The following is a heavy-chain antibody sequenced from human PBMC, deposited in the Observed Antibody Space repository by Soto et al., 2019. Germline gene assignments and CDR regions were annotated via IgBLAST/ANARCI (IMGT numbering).Heavy chain of an antibody. J-gene: IGHJ6*02. CDR2: LYWDDDQ. CDR1: GLSLRTTGVG. Sequence: QGTLKESGPTLVKPTQTLTLTCTVSGLSLRTTGVGVGWVRQSPGKALEWLALLYWDDDQRYSPSLRSRLTIAKDISEKQVVLTMTNMDTVDTATYYCVQSRCGGDCLEIYSSHAYNGLDVWGQGTTVTVSS. V-gene: IGHV2-5*02. D-gene: IGHD2-21*02. CDR3: VQSRCGGDCLEIYSSHAYNGLDV.